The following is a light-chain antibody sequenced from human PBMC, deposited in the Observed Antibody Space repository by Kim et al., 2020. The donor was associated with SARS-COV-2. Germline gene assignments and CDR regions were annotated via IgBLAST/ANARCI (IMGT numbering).Light chain of an antibody. J-gene: IGKJ1*01. Sequence: ASVGDRVTITCRASQSISSWLAWYQQKPGKAPKLLIYKASNLESGVPSRFSGSGSGTEFTLTISSLQPDDFATYFCQQYNRYPRAFGQGTKVEIK. CDR3: QQYNRYPRA. CDR1: QSISSW. V-gene: IGKV1-5*03. CDR2: KAS.